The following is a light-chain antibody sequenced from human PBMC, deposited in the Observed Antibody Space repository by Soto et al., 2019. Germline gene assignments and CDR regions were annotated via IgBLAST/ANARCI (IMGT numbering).Light chain of an antibody. V-gene: IGKV1-5*01. Sequence: DIQMTQSPSTLSASVGDRVTITCRASQSISSWLAWYQQKPGIAPKLLIYDASNLESGVPSRFSGSGSGTEFTLTISSLQPDDFATYYCQQYNSYVFGQGTKVEIK. J-gene: IGKJ1*01. CDR2: DAS. CDR1: QSISSW. CDR3: QQYNSYV.